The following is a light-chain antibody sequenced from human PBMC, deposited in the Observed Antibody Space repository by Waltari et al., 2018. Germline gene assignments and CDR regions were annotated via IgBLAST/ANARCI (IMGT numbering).Light chain of an antibody. CDR2: GDS. V-gene: IGLV3-21*04. Sequence: SYVLTQPPSVPVAPGKTARITCAGTNIGSKSVHWYQQKPCQAPVVVIFGDSDRPSGIPERFAGSNSGNTASLTISRVEAADEADYYCQVWDGSTDHVVFGGGTKLTVL. J-gene: IGLJ3*02. CDR3: QVWDGSTDHVV. CDR1: NIGSKS.